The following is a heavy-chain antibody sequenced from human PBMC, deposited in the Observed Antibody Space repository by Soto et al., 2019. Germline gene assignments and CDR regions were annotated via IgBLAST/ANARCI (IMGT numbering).Heavy chain of an antibody. CDR2: IWYDGSNK. CDR3: EKDPGGRGATLGDDY. CDR1: GFTSSSYG. D-gene: IGHD1-26*01. V-gene: IGHV3-33*06. J-gene: IGHJ4*02. Sequence: GGSLRLSCAASGFTSSSYGMHWVRQAPGKGLEWVAVIWYDGSNKYYADSVKGRFTISRDNSKNTLYLQMNSLRAEDTAVYYCEKDPGGRGATLGDDYWGQGTLVTVSS.